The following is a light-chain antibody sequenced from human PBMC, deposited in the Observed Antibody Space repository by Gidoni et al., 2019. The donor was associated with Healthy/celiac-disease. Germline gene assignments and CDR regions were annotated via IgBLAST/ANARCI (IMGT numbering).Light chain of an antibody. Sequence: IQMTQSPSSLSASVGDRVTITCQPSQDISNYLNWYQQKPGKAPKLLIYDASNLETGVPSRFSGSGSGTDFTFTISSLQPEDIATYYCQQYDNLPALTFGGGTKVEIK. CDR1: QDISNY. CDR3: QQYDNLPALT. V-gene: IGKV1-33*01. J-gene: IGKJ4*01. CDR2: DAS.